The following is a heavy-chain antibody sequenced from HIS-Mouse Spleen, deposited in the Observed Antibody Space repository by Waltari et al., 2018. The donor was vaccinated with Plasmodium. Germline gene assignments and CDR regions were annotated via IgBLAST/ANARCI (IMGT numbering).Heavy chain of an antibody. D-gene: IGHD2-15*01. CDR2: TYHSVSS. J-gene: IGHJ2*01. CDR1: GYSISSGYY. V-gene: IGHV4-38-2*02. CDR3: ARSLGIASSYWYFDL. Sequence: QVQLQESGPGLVKPSETLSLTCTVSGYSISSGYYWGWIRQPPGKVLEWIGSTYHSVSSYYNPFLKCRVTISVDTSKNHVSLKLSSVTAADTAVYYCARSLGIASSYWYFDLWGRGTLVTVSS.